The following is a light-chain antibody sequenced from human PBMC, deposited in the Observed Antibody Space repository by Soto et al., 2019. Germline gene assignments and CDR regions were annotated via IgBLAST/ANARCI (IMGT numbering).Light chain of an antibody. CDR2: DAS. CDR1: QSVSSY. J-gene: IGKJ2*01. V-gene: IGKV3-11*01. CDR3: QQRSNWYT. Sequence: EIVLTQSPATLSLSPGGRATLSCRASQSVSSYLAWYQQKPGQAPRLLIYDASNRATGIPARFSGSGSGTDFTLTISSQEPEDFAVYYCQQRSNWYTFGQGTKLEIK.